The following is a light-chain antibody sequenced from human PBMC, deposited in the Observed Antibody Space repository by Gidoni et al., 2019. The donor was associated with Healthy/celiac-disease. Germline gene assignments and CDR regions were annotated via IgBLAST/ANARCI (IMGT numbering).Light chain of an antibody. CDR2: GAS. CDR1: QSVSSK. Sequence: EIVMTQSPATLSVSPGERGTLSCRASQSVSSKLAWYQQKPGQAPRLLIYGASIRATGVPARFGGSGSGTEFTLTISSLQSEDFAVYYCQQYNNWPLTFGGGTKVEIK. V-gene: IGKV3-15*01. CDR3: QQYNNWPLT. J-gene: IGKJ4*01.